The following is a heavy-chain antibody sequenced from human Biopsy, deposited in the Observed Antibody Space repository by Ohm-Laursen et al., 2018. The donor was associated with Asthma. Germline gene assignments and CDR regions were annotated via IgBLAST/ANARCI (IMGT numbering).Heavy chain of an antibody. D-gene: IGHD1-1*01. Sequence: ASVKVSCKVSGDTLTERSIHWVRQAPGKGLEWMGGFDIEDGEASYAQKFKGRVTLTEDPSTDTVYMEVSSLRSDDTAVYYCATDLWNPQKDCDYWGQGTLVTVSS. CDR2: FDIEDGEA. CDR1: GDTLTERS. CDR3: ATDLWNPQKDCDY. V-gene: IGHV1-24*01. J-gene: IGHJ4*02.